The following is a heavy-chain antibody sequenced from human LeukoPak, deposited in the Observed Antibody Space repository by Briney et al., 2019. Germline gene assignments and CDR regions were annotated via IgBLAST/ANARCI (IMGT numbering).Heavy chain of an antibody. D-gene: IGHD1-26*01. CDR1: GYTFTDYD. J-gene: IGHJ3*02. Sequence: ASVKVSCKASGYTFTDYDMHWVRQAPGQGLEWMGIINPSGGSTSYAQKFQGRVTMTRDTSTSTVYMELSSLRSEDTAVYYCARPGYSGSYYHAFDIWGQGTMVTVSS. CDR3: ARPGYSGSYYHAFDI. V-gene: IGHV1-46*01. CDR2: INPSGGST.